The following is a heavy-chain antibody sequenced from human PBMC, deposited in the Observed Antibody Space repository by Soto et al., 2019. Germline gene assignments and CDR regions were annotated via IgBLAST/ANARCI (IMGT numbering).Heavy chain of an antibody. CDR3: VRAAKRYFDY. D-gene: IGHD6-25*01. CDR1: GVTYNTFA. Sequence: ASVKVSCKASGVTYNTFAVSWVRQAPGQGLEWMGGIIPVLGPAFYAQKFQGRVTITADKSTSTAYLELTSLRSEDTAVYYCVRAAKRYFDYWGQGTLVTVSS. V-gene: IGHV1-69*10. J-gene: IGHJ4*02. CDR2: IIPVLGPA.